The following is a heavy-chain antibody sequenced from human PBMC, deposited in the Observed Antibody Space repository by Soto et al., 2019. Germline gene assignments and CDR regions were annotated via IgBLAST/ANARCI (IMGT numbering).Heavy chain of an antibody. CDR1: GGSISSYY. V-gene: IGHV4-59*01. CDR3: ATGDGGNHDAFDI. D-gene: IGHD2-15*01. CDR2: IYYSRST. Sequence: PSETLYLTCTVSGGSISSYYWSWIRQPSGKGLKWIGYIYYSRSTNYNPSLKSRVTISVDTSKIQFSLMLSSVTAADTAAYYCATGDGGNHDAFDIWGQGTMVTVSS. J-gene: IGHJ3*02.